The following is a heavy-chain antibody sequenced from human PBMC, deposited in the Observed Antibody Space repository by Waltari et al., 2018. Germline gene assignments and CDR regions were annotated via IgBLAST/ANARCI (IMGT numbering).Heavy chain of an antibody. D-gene: IGHD2-8*01. Sequence: EVQLLESGGGLVQPGESLRLSCVASGFNFGSYSMSWVRQAPGKGREWVSTIDGPTTNTHYADSVEGRFTISRDNSKNTLYLHMNSLRADDTAIYYCATWMVSHFDYWGQGTLVTASP. CDR2: IDGPTTNT. CDR3: ATWMVSHFDY. J-gene: IGHJ4*02. CDR1: GFNFGSYS. V-gene: IGHV3-23*01.